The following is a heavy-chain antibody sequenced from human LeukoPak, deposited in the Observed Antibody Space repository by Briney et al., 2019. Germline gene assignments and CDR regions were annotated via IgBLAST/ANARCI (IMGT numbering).Heavy chain of an antibody. V-gene: IGHV1-69*13. CDR2: IIPIFGTA. CDR3: ARGRSGWDYYYYGMDV. CDR1: GGTFSSYA. D-gene: IGHD6-19*01. J-gene: IGHJ6*02. Sequence: SVKVSCKASGGTFSSYAISWVRQAPGQGLEWMGGIIPIFGTANYAQKFQGRVTITADESTSTAYMELSSLRSEDTAVYYCARGRSGWDYYYYGMDVWGQGTTVTVSS.